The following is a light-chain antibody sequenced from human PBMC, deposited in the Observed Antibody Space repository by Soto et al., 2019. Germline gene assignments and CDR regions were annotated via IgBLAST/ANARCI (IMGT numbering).Light chain of an antibody. CDR2: VGTGGIVG. CDR1: SGNRNYK. Sequence: QTVVTQPPSASASLGASVTLTCTLSSGNRNYKVDWYQQRPGKGPRFVMRVGTGGIVGSKGDGIPDRFSVLGSGLNRYLTIKNIQEEDESDYHCGADHGSGSNFVSVVFGGGTKLTVL. V-gene: IGLV9-49*01. J-gene: IGLJ2*01. CDR3: GADHGSGSNFVSVV.